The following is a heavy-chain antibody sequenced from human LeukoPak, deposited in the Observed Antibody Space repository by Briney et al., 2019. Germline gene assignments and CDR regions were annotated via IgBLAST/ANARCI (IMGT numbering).Heavy chain of an antibody. CDR1: GGSISSSSYY. J-gene: IGHJ3*02. Sequence: SETLSLTCTVSGGSISSSSYYRGWIRQPPGKGLEWIGSIYYSGSTHYNPSLKSRVTISVDTSKNQFSLKLSSVTAADTAVYYCARNDSSLGAEAFDIWGQGTMVTVSS. CDR3: ARNDSSLGAEAFDI. D-gene: IGHD3-22*01. CDR2: IYYSGST. V-gene: IGHV4-39*01.